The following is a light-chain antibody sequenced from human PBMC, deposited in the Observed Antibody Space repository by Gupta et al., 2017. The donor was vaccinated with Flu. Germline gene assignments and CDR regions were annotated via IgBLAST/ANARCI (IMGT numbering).Light chain of an antibody. CDR2: DAS. CDR3: HQYCTFFT. Sequence: PGTLSWSPGERATLSCRSSQSVSRYLLGWEQQKPDQTPRLIIYDASSTDVGTTGSFGGGGETKDFTHTSSRREEEACDAYYMHQYCTFFTFGHGTNVDIK. J-gene: IGKJ3*01. V-gene: IGKV3-20*01. CDR1: QSVSRYL.